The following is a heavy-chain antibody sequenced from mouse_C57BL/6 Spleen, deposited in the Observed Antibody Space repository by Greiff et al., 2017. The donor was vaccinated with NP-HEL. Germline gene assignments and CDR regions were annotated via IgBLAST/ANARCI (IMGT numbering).Heavy chain of an antibody. CDR2: IWSDGST. J-gene: IGHJ4*01. CDR1: GFSLTSYG. D-gene: IGHD1-1*01. CDR3: ARQGYYGMRYAMDY. Sequence: VMLKESGPGLVAPSQSLSITCTVSGFSLTSYGVHWVRQPPGKGLEWLVVIWSDGSTTYNSALKSRLSISKDNSKSQVFLKMNSLQTDDTAMYYCARQGYYGMRYAMDYWGQGTSVTVSS. V-gene: IGHV2-6-1*01.